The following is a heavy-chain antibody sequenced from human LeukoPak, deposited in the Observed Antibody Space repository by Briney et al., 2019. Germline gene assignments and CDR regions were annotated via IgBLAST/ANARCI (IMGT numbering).Heavy chain of an antibody. CDR1: GPTLCRCH. Sequence: GGSLRLSYTAWGPTLCRCHMLWVRQAPGKGLEWVAVISYDGSNKYYADSVKGRFTISRDNSKNTLYLQMNSQRAEDTAVYYGARDHATIVEAAAFGDWGQGTLVTVSS. J-gene: IGHJ4*02. CDR2: ISYDGSNK. CDR3: ARDHATIVEAAAFGD. V-gene: IGHV3-30*04. D-gene: IGHD6-13*01.